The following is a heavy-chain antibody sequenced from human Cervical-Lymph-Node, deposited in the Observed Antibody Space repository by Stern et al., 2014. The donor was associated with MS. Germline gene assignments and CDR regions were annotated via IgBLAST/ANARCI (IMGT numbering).Heavy chain of an antibody. J-gene: IGHJ4*02. D-gene: IGHD6-19*01. CDR3: ARHGALAGTDY. Sequence: EVQLVESGAEVKKPGESLKISCKGFGYSFTTYWIACVRQMPGKGLEWMGIIYPGDSDTRYSPSFQGQVTFSADKSISTAYLQWTSLKASDTAVYYCARHGALAGTDYWGQGTLVTVSS. CDR1: GYSFTTYW. V-gene: IGHV5-51*01. CDR2: IYPGDSDT.